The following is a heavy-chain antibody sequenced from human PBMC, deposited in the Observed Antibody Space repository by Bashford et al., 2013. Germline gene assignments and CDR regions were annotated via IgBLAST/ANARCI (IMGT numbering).Heavy chain of an antibody. J-gene: IGHJ4*02. CDR1: GFSLSNARMG. V-gene: IGHV2-26*01. Sequence: SGPTLVKPTETLTLTCTVSGFSLSNARMGVSWIRQPPGKALEWLAHIFSNDEKSYSTSLKSRLTISKDTSKSQVVLTMTNMDPVDTATYYCARIMDYGSVSDPIYYFDYWGRGNPSVTVSS. CDR2: IFSNDEK. D-gene: IGHD3-10*01. CDR3: ARIMDYGSVSDPIYYFDY.